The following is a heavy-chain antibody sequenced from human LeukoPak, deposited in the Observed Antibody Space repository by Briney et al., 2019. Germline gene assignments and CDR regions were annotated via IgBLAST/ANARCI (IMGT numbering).Heavy chain of an antibody. CDR1: GGSISSGGYS. CDR2: IYHSGST. D-gene: IGHD3-22*01. Sequence: LQTLSLTCTVSGGSISSGGYSWSWIRQPPGKGLEWIGYIYHSGSTYYNPSLKSRVTISVDRSKNQFSLKLSSVTAADTAVYYCARDGNYYDSSGYYDDAFDIWGQGTMVTVSS. V-gene: IGHV4-30-2*01. J-gene: IGHJ3*02. CDR3: ARDGNYYDSSGYYDDAFDI.